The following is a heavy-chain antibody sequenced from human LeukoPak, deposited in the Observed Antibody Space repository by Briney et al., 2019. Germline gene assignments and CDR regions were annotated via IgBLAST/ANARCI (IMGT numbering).Heavy chain of an antibody. CDR2: IYYSGST. V-gene: IGHV4-59*01. J-gene: IGHJ3*02. D-gene: IGHD6-25*01. Sequence: SETLSLTCTVSGGSISSYYWSWIRQPPGKGLEWIGYIYYSGSTNYNPSLKSRVTISVDTSKNQFSLKLSSVTAADPAVYYCARGRTKSGAFDIWGQGTMVTVSS. CDR1: GGSISSYY. CDR3: ARGRTKSGAFDI.